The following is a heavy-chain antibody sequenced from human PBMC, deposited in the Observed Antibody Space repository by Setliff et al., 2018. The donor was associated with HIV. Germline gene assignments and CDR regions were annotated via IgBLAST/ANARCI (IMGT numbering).Heavy chain of an antibody. Sequence: PSETLSLTCAVSGYSISSGCYWGWIRQPPGKGLEWIGSMYHTGSTYYSPSLNSRFTISVDTPKNEFSLKLSSMTAADTAVYYCARGIAVAGPYFDYWGQGTLVTVSS. J-gene: IGHJ4*02. CDR2: MYHTGST. CDR3: ARGIAVAGPYFDY. V-gene: IGHV4-38-2*01. D-gene: IGHD6-19*01. CDR1: GYSISSGCY.